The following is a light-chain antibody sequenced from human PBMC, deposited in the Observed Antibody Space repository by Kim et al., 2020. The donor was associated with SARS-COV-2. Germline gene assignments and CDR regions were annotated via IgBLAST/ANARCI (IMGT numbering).Light chain of an antibody. Sequence: DIQMTQSPSSLSASIGDSVTITCQASQDISKYVNWYQQKADKAPKLLIYDASKLETGVPSRFSGSASGTDFTFTISSLQPEDVAIYYCQQYDDFPVTFGPGTKVDIK. CDR1: QDISKY. CDR2: DAS. J-gene: IGKJ3*01. V-gene: IGKV1-33*01. CDR3: QQYDDFPVT.